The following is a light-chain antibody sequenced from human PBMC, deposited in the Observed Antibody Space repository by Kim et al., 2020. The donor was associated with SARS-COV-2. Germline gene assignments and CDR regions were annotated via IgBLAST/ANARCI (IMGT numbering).Light chain of an antibody. CDR3: QQYHMWPLT. V-gene: IGKV3-15*01. Sequence: VSPGERATLSCRASQSVYSNLAWYQQKPGQAPRLLIYAASTRATGVPARFSGSGSGTEFSITISSLQSEDFAVYFCQQYHMWPLTFGGGTKVDIK. CDR1: QSVYSN. CDR2: AAS. J-gene: IGKJ4*01.